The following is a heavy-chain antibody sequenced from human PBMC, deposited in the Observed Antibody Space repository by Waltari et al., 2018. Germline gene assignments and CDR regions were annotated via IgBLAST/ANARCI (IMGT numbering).Heavy chain of an antibody. CDR2: IHTDGSGT. CDR1: GFSFSSFW. J-gene: IGHJ4*02. Sequence: EVQLVESGGGLVQPGGSLRLSCAASGFSFSSFWMHWVRHAPGTGLVWVSRIHTDGSGTRYADSVKGRFTISRDNAKNTLYLQMNGLRVEDTAVYYCARGGHVDWLPPDYWGQGTLVTVSS. V-gene: IGHV3-74*01. CDR3: ARGGHVDWLPPDY. D-gene: IGHD3-9*01.